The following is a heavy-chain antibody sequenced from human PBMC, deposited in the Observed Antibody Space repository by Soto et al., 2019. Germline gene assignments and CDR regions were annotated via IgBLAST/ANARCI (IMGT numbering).Heavy chain of an antibody. J-gene: IGHJ6*03. CDR2: IYWDDDK. V-gene: IGHV2-5*02. CDR3: THRQSLNVYYYQMDV. CDR1: GFSIGTSGVG. Sequence: QITLKESGPTLVKPTQTLTLTCTFSGFSIGTSGVGVGWIRQPPGKALEWLAFIYWDDDKRYSPSLKSRLNITKGTSKNQVILTMTNMDPVDTATYYCTHRQSLNVYYYQMDVWGRGTTVTVSS.